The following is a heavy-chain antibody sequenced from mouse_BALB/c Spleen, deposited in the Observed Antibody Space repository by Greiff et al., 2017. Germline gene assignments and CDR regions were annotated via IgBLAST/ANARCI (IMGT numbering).Heavy chain of an antibody. Sequence: VKLMESGAELVKPGASVKLSCKASGFNFTEYTIHWVKQRPGQGLEWIGWFYPGSGSRKYNEKFKDKATLTADKSSSTVYMERRRLTSEDTAVYFYARDSITTEDFEYWGQGTTLTVSA. D-gene: IGHD1-1*01. J-gene: IGHJ2*01. CDR3: ARDSITTEDFEY. V-gene: IGHV1-62-2*01. CDR2: FYPGSGSR. CDR1: GFNFTEYT.